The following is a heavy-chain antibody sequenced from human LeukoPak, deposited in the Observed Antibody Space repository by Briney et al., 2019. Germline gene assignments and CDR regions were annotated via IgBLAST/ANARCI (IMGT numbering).Heavy chain of an antibody. CDR3: ARMEITYYYDSSGYQRGDWFDP. CDR2: VYHTGST. V-gene: IGHV4-59*01. D-gene: IGHD3-22*01. CDR1: GGSISGYY. Sequence: ASETLSLTCTVSGGSISGYYWSWIRQPPGKGLEWIGYVYHTGSTKYNPSLKSRVAMSIDTSKSQFSLRLSSVTAADTAIYYCARMEITYYYDSSGYQRGDWFDPWGQGTLVTVSS. J-gene: IGHJ5*02.